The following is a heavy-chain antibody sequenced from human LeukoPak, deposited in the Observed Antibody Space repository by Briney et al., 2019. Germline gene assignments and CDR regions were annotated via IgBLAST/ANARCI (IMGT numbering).Heavy chain of an antibody. CDR2: ISDNGGRT. CDR1: GFTFSHYA. Sequence: GGSLRLSCAASGFTFSHYAMTWVRQAPGKGLEWVSGISDNGGRTYYGDSVKGRFTISRDNSKNTLYLQMTSLRAEDTAVYYCAKDLGTRMLLFPSDYWGQGTLVTVSS. V-gene: IGHV3-23*01. CDR3: AKDLGTRMLLFPSDY. D-gene: IGHD2-8*01. J-gene: IGHJ4*02.